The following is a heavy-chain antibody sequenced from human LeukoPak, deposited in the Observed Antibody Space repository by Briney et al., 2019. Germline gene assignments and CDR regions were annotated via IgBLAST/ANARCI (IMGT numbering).Heavy chain of an antibody. V-gene: IGHV1-2*02. CDR1: GYTFTDYF. CDR3: ARNGVYGDYSDY. J-gene: IGHJ4*02. Sequence: ASVKVSCKASGYTFTDYFMHWVRQGPGQGLEWMGWINPSSGGTNYAQKFQGRVTMTRDTSISTAYMELRGLISDDTAVFYCARNGVYGDYSDYWGQGTLVTVSA. D-gene: IGHD4-17*01. CDR2: INPSSGGT.